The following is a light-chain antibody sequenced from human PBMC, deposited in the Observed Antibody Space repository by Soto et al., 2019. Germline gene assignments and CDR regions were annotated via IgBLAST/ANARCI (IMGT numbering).Light chain of an antibody. J-gene: IGKJ5*01. CDR1: QSVSSTY. Sequence: EIVLTQSPGTLSLSPGESATLSCKASQSVSSTYLAWFQQKPGQPPTLLIYGASSRATGIPDRFSGSGSGTDFSPTISRLEPEDFAVYHCQQYGSSPLITFGQGTRLEIK. V-gene: IGKV3-20*01. CDR2: GAS. CDR3: QQYGSSPLIT.